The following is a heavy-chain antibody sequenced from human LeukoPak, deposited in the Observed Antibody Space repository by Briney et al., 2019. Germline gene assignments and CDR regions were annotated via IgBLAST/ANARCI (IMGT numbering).Heavy chain of an antibody. CDR1: GGSFSGYY. J-gene: IGHJ4*02. D-gene: IGHD3-10*01. Sequence: PSETLSLTCAVYGGSFSGYYWSWIRQPPGKGLEWIGEINHSGSTNYNPSLKSRVTISVDTSKNQFSLKLSSVTAADTAVYYCARLNYYGSGSYPYFARPFDYWGQGTLVTVSS. V-gene: IGHV4-34*01. CDR3: ARLNYYGSGSYPYFARPFDY. CDR2: INHSGST.